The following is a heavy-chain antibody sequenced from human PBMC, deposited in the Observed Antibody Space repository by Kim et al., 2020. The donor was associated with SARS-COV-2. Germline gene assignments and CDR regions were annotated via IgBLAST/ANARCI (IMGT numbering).Heavy chain of an antibody. CDR2: IKQDGSEK. CDR3: ARDSYSSGWDEYYYYGM. D-gene: IGHD6-19*01. V-gene: IGHV3-7*01. Sequence: GGSLRLSCAGSGFTFSSYWMSWVRQAPGKGLEWVANIKQDGSEKYYVDSVKGRFTISRDNAKNSLYLQMNSLRAEDTAVYYCARDSYSSGWDEYYYYGM. CDR1: GFTFSSYW. J-gene: IGHJ6*01.